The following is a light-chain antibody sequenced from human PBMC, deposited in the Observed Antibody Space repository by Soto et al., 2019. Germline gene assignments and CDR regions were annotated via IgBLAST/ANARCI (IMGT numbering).Light chain of an antibody. CDR3: QQYNSYS. J-gene: IGKJ1*01. Sequence: DIQMTQSPSTLSASVGDRVTITCRASQSISTWLAWYQQKPGKAPKLLIYKAFSLEGGVPSRFSGSGSGTEFTLTISSLQPDDFATYYCQQYNSYSFGQGTKVEIK. CDR1: QSISTW. CDR2: KAF. V-gene: IGKV1-5*03.